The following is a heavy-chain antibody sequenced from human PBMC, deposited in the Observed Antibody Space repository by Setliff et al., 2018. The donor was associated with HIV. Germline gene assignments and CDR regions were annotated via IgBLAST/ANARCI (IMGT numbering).Heavy chain of an antibody. CDR1: GYTFTSYG. D-gene: IGHD4-17*01. V-gene: IGHV7-4-1*02. J-gene: IGHJ4*02. CDR3: ARDLTTVVDGYYFDY. Sequence: ASVKVSCKASGYTFTSYGISWVRQAPGQGLEWMGWINTNTGNPTYAQGFTGRFVFSLDTSVSTAYLQISSLKAEDTAVYYCARDLTTVVDGYYFDYWGQGTLVTVSS. CDR2: INTNTGNP.